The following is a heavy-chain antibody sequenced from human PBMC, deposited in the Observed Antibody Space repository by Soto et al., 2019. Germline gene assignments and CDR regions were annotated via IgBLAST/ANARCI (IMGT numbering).Heavy chain of an antibody. D-gene: IGHD4-17*01. CDR1: GVTFWIWV. J-gene: IGHJ2*01. Sequence: HGCCLRLACGACGVTFWIWVVGGVRQAPGKGLEWVASISQDGTDTDYVDSVKGRFAISRDNPKNSLYLQMNSLRADDTAVYYCARDPLSYGDYAQTYWYFHLWGRGTRVTVS. CDR2: ISQDGTDT. CDR3: ARDPLSYGDYAQTYWYFHL. V-gene: IGHV3-7*01.